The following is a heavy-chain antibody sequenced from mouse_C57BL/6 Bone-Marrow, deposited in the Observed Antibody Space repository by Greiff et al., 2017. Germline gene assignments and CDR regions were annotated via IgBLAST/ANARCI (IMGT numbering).Heavy chain of an antibody. Sequence: EVQVVEPGGGLVQPGESLKFSCESNDYEFPSHDMSWVRKTPEKRLELVAAINSDGGSTYYPDTMERRFTLSRDNAKKTLYLQMSSQRSEDTALYCWASPGYYCAMDYWGQGTSVTVSS. CDR1: DYEFPSHD. D-gene: IGHD4-1*01. CDR2: INSDGGST. CDR3: ASPGYYCAMDY. J-gene: IGHJ4*01. V-gene: IGHV5-2*01.